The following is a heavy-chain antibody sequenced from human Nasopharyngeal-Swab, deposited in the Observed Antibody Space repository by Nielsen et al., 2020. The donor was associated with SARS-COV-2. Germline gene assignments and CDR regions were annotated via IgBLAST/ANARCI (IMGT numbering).Heavy chain of an antibody. CDR2: INPNSGDT. J-gene: IGHJ4*02. CDR3: ARVYSRSFEY. Sequence: ASVKVSCEASGYTFTGYYMHWVRQAPGQGLEWMGRINPNSGDTNYAQKFQGRVTMTRDTSISTAYMELSRLRSDDTAVYYCARVYSRSFEYWGQGTQVTVSS. CDR1: GYTFTGYY. D-gene: IGHD6-6*01. V-gene: IGHV1-2*06.